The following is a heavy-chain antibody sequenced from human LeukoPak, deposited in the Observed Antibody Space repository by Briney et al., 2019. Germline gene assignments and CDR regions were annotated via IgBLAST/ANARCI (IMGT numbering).Heavy chain of an antibody. D-gene: IGHD2-8*01. V-gene: IGHV3-23*01. Sequence: GGSLRLSCAASGFTFSSYAMSWVRQAPGKGLEWVSAISGSGGSTYYADSVKGRFTISRDNSKNTLYLQMNSLRAEDTAVYYCAKGSNYVVLVVYAIVFVYWGQGTLVTVSS. CDR2: ISGSGGST. J-gene: IGHJ4*02. CDR1: GFTFSSYA. CDR3: AKGSNYVVLVVYAIVFVY.